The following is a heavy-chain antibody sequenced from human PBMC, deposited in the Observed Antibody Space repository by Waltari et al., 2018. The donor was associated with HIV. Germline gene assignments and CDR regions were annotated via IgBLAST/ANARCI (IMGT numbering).Heavy chain of an antibody. Sequence: QVQLVESGGGVVQPGGSLRLSCVASGFPFHTYALHWVRQPPGKGLEWVAFVRYDGSNKYYADSVKGRFTISRDNSKNTLYLQMNSLRADDTAVYYCARDPSPPILYDILTGYYFDYWGQGTLVTVSS. J-gene: IGHJ4*02. D-gene: IGHD3-9*01. V-gene: IGHV3-30*02. CDR1: GFPFHTYA. CDR2: VRYDGSNK. CDR3: ARDPSPPILYDILTGYYFDY.